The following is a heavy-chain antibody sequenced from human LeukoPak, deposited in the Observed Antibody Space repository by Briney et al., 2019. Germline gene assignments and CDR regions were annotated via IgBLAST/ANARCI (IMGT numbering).Heavy chain of an antibody. CDR2: ISANNGNT. V-gene: IGHV1-18*01. D-gene: IGHD6-19*01. CDR1: GYSFTNYG. CDR3: VRDPPGYSSGWKGDY. J-gene: IGHJ4*02. Sequence: EASVKVSCKASGYSFTNYGIRWVRQAPGQGLEWMGWISANNGNTNYAQKFQGRVTMTTDTSTSTAYLELRSLRSDDTAVYYCVRDPPGYSSGWKGDYWGQGTLVTVSS.